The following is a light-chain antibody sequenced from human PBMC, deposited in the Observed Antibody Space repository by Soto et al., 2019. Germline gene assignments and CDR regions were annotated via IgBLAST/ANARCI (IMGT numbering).Light chain of an antibody. CDR2: EAS. CDR1: KRISNF. J-gene: IGKJ5*01. CDR3: QQYSTYSVT. V-gene: IGKV1-5*03. Sequence: DIQMTQSPSTLSASVGNRVTITCRASKRISNFLAWYQQKPGRAPDLLIYEASNLETGVPSRFSGSGSGAEFTLTISTLQPDDFATYYCQQYSTYSVTFGQGTRLESK.